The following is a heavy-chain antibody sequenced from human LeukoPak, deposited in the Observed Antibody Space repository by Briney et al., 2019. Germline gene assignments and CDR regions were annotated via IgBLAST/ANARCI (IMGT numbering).Heavy chain of an antibody. CDR1: GGSFSGYY. J-gene: IGHJ4*02. V-gene: IGHV4-34*01. Sequence: PSETLSLTCAVYGGSFSGYYWSWIRQPPGKGLEWIGEINHSGSTNYNPSLKSRVTISVDTSKNQFSLKLSSVTAADTAVYYCARHPSLYSGYTPSWGQGTLVTVSS. CDR3: ARHPSLYSGYTPS. D-gene: IGHD5-12*01. CDR2: INHSGST.